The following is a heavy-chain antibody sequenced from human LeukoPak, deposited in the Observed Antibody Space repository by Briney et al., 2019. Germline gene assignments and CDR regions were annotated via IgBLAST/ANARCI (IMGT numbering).Heavy chain of an antibody. Sequence: PGGSLRLSCAASGFTSSDYTMNWVRQSPGKGLEWASGISVSDDSTYYADSVKGRLTISRDTSNNMLYLQMNSLRAEDTAVYYCARDRYCVSTNCPYDCWGQGTPVTVSS. CDR1: GFTSSDYT. J-gene: IGHJ4*02. CDR3: ARDRYCVSTNCPYDC. D-gene: IGHD2-2*01. CDR2: ISVSDDST. V-gene: IGHV3-23*01.